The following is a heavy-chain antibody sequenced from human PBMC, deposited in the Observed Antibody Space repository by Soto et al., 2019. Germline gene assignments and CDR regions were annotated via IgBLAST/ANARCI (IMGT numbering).Heavy chain of an antibody. CDR3: ARDGQWLPRDGLRSSYFFDY. Sequence: QVQLVESGGGVVQPGRSLRLSCAASGFNFSSNVMHWVRQAPGKGLEWVAFIGYDGGNKYYADSVKGRFTISRDNSKNTLYLQMNSLRAEDTAVYYCARDGQWLPRDGLRSSYFFDYWGQGTLVTVSS. V-gene: IGHV3-33*01. CDR1: GFNFSSNV. D-gene: IGHD6-19*01. J-gene: IGHJ4*02. CDR2: IGYDGGNK.